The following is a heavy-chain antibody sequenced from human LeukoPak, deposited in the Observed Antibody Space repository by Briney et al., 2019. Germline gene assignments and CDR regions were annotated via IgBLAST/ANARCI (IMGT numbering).Heavy chain of an antibody. CDR3: ARGRYCSATICSGGDAFDI. D-gene: IGHD5-24*01. J-gene: IGHJ3*02. CDR1: GGSISNYY. Sequence: SETLSLTCTVSGGSISNYYWSWIRQPAGKGLEWIGRIYTSASTNYNPSLKSRVTLSVDASKNQLSLRLSSLTAADTAVYYCARGRYCSATICSGGDAFDIWGQETVVTVSS. V-gene: IGHV4-4*07. CDR2: IYTSAST.